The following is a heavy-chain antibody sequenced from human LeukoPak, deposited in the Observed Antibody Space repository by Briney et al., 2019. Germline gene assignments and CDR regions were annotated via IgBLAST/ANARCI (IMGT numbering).Heavy chain of an antibody. V-gene: IGHV3-53*01. CDR1: GFTVSSNY. Sequence: GGSLRLSCAASGFTVSSNYMSWVRQAPGKGLEWVSVIYSGGSTYYADSVKGRFTISRDNSKNTLYLQMNSLRAEDTAVYYCARALGYCSGGSCYSGYGMDVWGQGTTVTVSS. D-gene: IGHD2-15*01. CDR3: ARALGYCSGGSCYSGYGMDV. J-gene: IGHJ6*02. CDR2: IYSGGST.